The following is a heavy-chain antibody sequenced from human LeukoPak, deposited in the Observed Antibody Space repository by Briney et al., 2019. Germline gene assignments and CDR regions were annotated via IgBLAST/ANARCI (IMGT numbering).Heavy chain of an antibody. CDR1: GFTFDDYS. CDR2: ITWSGDGT. J-gene: IGHJ4*02. Sequence: GGSLRLSCRASGFTFDDYSMQWVRQSPGRGLEWGALITWSGDGTYYADSVKCRFIISRDNSKRSLWLQMNSLKTEDSGLYFCAKSVVGGEGAYYFGYWGQGTLVTVSS. D-gene: IGHD2-2*01. CDR3: AKSVVGGEGAYYFGY. V-gene: IGHV3-43*01.